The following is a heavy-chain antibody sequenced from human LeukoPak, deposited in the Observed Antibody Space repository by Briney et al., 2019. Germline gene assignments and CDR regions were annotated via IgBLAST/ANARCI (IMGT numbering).Heavy chain of an antibody. CDR2: IIPILGIA. Sequence: GSSLKVSCKASGGTFTSYAISWVRQAPGQGLEGMGRIIPILGIANYAPKLQGRVTITADKSTSTAYMELSSLRSEDAAVYYCAPSRVDTAHLGWGQGTLVTVSS. J-gene: IGHJ4*02. V-gene: IGHV1-69*04. CDR3: APSRVDTAHLG. CDR1: GGTFTSYA. D-gene: IGHD5-18*01.